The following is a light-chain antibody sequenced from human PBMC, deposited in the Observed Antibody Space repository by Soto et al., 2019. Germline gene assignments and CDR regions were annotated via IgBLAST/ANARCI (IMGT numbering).Light chain of an antibody. CDR2: ANI. Sequence: QSVLTQPPSVSGAPGQRVTISCTGSRSNIGAGYDVHWYQQLPGTAPKLLIYANINRPSGVPDRFSGSNSGTSASLAITGLQAEDAADYYCHSFDSSLTGWVFGGGTKLTVL. V-gene: IGLV1-40*01. CDR1: RSNIGAGYD. CDR3: HSFDSSLTGWV. J-gene: IGLJ3*02.